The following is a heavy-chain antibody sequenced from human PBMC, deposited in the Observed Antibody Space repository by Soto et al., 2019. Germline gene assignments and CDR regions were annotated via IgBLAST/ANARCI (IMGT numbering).Heavy chain of an antibody. V-gene: IGHV3-30*18. CDR2: ISHDGNKK. J-gene: IGHJ6*02. CDR1: GFTFSSFA. Sequence: PGGSLRLSCASSGFTFSSFALHWVRQPPGKGLEWLAIISHDGNKKYYGDSVKGRFTISRDNSEDTVHLQMDSLRAEDTAVYYCAKEWHTYCSSTSCLPRAGLDVWGQGTTVTVSS. D-gene: IGHD2-2*01. CDR3: AKEWHTYCSSTSCLPRAGLDV.